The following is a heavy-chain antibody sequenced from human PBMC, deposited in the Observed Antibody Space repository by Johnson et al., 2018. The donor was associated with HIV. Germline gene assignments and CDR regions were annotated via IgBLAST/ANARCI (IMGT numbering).Heavy chain of an antibody. J-gene: IGHJ3*02. CDR1: GFTFSREN. CDR2: ISYDGSDK. V-gene: IGHV3-30*03. D-gene: IGHD3-16*01. CDR3: ARGSRYTHDNDDVYLLQAFDI. Sequence: QVQLVESGGGVVQPGMSLRLSYADSGFTFSRENMHWVRQAPAKGLEWVAVISYDGSDKYYAASVKGRFTISRDSSKNTLYLQMNTLRADDTAVYYCARGSRYTHDNDDVYLLQAFDIWGQGTMVTVSS.